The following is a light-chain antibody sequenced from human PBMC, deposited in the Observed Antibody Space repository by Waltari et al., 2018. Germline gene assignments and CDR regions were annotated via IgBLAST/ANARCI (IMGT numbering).Light chain of an antibody. CDR1: SGHSTNV. CDR2: VNSDGSH. CDR3: QTGGHGTWV. Sequence: QLVLTQSPSASASLGASVKLTCTLSSGHSTNVVAWLQQQPEKGPRCLMKVNSDGSHTKGVESPDRFPGSSSGAGRYLTISSLQSEDETDYYCQTGGHGTWVFGGGTKLTVL. J-gene: IGLJ3*02. V-gene: IGLV4-69*01.